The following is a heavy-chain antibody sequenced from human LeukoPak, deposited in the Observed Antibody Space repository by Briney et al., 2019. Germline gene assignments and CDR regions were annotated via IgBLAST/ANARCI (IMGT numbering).Heavy chain of an antibody. D-gene: IGHD2-2*01. V-gene: IGHV4-59*01. Sequence: SETLSLTCIVSGGSISNYYWSWIRQPPGKGLEWIGYIYYSGSTNYNPSLKSRVTISVDTSKNQLSLKLSSVTAADTAVYYCVRGGTRPDYYFDYWGQGTLLTVSS. CDR1: GGSISNYY. CDR3: VRGGTRPDYYFDY. J-gene: IGHJ4*02. CDR2: IYYSGST.